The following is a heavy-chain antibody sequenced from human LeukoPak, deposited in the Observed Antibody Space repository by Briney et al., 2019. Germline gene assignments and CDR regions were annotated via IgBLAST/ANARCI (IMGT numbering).Heavy chain of an antibody. CDR2: IYYSGST. D-gene: IGHD6-13*01. CDR1: GGSISSYY. V-gene: IGHV4-59*01. CDR3: ARVDSRAPGLDY. J-gene: IGHJ4*02. Sequence: SETLSLTCTVSGGSISSYYWSWIRQPPGKGLEWIGYIYYSGSTNYNPSLKSRVTISEDTSKNQFSLKLSSMTAADTAVYYCARVDSRAPGLDYWGQGTLVTVSS.